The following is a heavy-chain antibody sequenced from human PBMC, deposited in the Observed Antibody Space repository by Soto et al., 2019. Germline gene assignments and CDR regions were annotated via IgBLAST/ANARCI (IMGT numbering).Heavy chain of an antibody. CDR2: ISGSGGST. V-gene: IGHV3-23*01. Sequence: GGSLRLSCAASGFTFSSYAMSWVRQAPGKGLEWVSAISGSGGSTYYADSVKGRFTISRDNSKNTLYLQMNSLRAEDTAVYYCAKNATYIMITNHDYWGQGTLVTVSP. D-gene: IGHD3-16*01. CDR3: AKNATYIMITNHDY. CDR1: GFTFSSYA. J-gene: IGHJ4*02.